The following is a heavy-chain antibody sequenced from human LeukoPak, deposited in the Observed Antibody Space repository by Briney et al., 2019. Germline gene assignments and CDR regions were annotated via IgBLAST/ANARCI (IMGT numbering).Heavy chain of an antibody. J-gene: IGHJ4*02. CDR3: ATTFPYCGDGTCKL. V-gene: IGHV3-7*01. D-gene: IGHD2-15*01. CDR2: INQGGNTV. CDR1: GLRFTSYW. Sequence: GGSLRLSCAASGLRFTSYWMSWVRQAPGNGLEWVANINQGGNTVNYVDSVKGRVSISRDNANNALFLQMHSLRFEDTAIYYCATTFPYCGDGTCKLGGQGAQVTVSS.